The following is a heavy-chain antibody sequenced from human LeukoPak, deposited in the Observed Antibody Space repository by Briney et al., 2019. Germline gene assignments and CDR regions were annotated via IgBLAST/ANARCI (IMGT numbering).Heavy chain of an antibody. D-gene: IGHD1-26*01. CDR1: GYTFTGYY. V-gene: IGHV1-2*02. J-gene: IGHJ6*03. CDR3: ARDSGSYGFYYYMDV. Sequence: ASVTVSCKASGYTFTGYYMHWVRQAPGQGLEWMGWINPNSGGTNYAQKFQGRVTMTTDTSTSTAYMELRSLRSDDTAVYYCARDSGSYGFYYYMDVWGKGTTVTVSS. CDR2: INPNSGGT.